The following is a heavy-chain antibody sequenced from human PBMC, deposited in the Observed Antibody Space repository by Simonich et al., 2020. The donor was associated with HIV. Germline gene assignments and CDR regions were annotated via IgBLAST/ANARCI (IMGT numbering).Heavy chain of an antibody. CDR2: INHSGRI. D-gene: IGHD2-2*01. CDR1: GGSFSGYY. J-gene: IGHJ4*02. V-gene: IGHV4-34*01. CDR3: ARGFYQRLYYFDY. Sequence: QVQLQQWGAGLLKPSETLSLTCAVYGGSFSGYYWSWIRQPPGKGRGCIGEINHSGRINYNPSLKSRVTISVDTSKNQFSLKLSSVTAADTAVYYCARGFYQRLYYFDYWGQGTLVTVSS.